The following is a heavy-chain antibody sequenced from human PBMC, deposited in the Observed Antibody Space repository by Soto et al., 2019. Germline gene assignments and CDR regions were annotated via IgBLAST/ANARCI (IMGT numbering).Heavy chain of an antibody. CDR3: ARQIVATSGGYYYGMDV. CDR2: IYYSGST. V-gene: IGHV4-59*08. J-gene: IGHJ6*02. Sequence: SETLSLTCTVCGGSISSYYWSWIRQPPGKGLEWIGYIYYSGSTNYNPSLKSRVTISVDTSKNQFSLKLSSVTAADTAVYYCARQIVATSGGYYYGMDVWGQGTTVT. CDR1: GGSISSYY. D-gene: IGHD5-12*01.